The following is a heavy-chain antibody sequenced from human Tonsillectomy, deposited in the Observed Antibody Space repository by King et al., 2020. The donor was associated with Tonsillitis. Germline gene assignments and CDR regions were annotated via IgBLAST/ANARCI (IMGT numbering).Heavy chain of an antibody. CDR3: ARGAGATEGWFDP. V-gene: IGHV4-30-4*01. CDR1: GGSISSGDYY. CDR2: IYYSGST. D-gene: IGHD5-12*01. J-gene: IGHJ5*02. Sequence: QLQESGPGLVKPSQTLSLTCTVSGGSISSGDYYWSWIRQPPGKGLEWIGYIYYSGSTYYNPSLKSRVTISVDTSKNQFSLKLSSVTAADTAVYYCARGAGATEGWFDPWGQGTLVTVSS.